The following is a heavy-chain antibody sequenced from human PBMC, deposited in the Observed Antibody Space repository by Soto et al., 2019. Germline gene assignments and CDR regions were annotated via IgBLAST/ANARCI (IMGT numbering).Heavy chain of an antibody. J-gene: IGHJ4*02. V-gene: IGHV4-59*01. CDR2: IFYSGST. Sequence: SETLSLTCTVSGGSISSFYWNWIRQPPGKGLEWIGYIFYSGSTNYNPSLTSRVTISVDTSKNQFSLKLSSVTAADTAVYYCARLDDHLFDYWGQGTLVTVSS. CDR3: ARLDDHLFDY. CDR1: GGSISSFY.